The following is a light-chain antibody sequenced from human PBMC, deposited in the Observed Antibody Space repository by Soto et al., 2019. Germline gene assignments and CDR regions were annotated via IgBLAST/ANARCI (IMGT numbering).Light chain of an antibody. CDR2: WAS. J-gene: IGKJ1*01. CDR1: QSVFFSANSKNH. CDR3: QQCYTTPWT. V-gene: IGKV4-1*01. Sequence: DFVMTQSPDSLAVSLGERATINCRSSQSVFFSANSKNHLAWYQQKPGQPPKLLIYWASTRESGVPDRFSGSGSGTDFTLTISSLQAEDVALYYCQQCYTTPWTFGQGTKVDIK.